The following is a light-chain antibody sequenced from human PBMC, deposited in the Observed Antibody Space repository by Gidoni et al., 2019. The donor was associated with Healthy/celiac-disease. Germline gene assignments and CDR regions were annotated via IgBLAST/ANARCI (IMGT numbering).Light chain of an antibody. CDR2: DAS. J-gene: IGKJ2*01. CDR3: QQRSNWPGYT. V-gene: IGKV3-11*01. CDR1: QSVSSY. Sequence: EIVLTQSPATLSLSPGERATLSCRASQSVSSYLAWYQQKPGQAPRLLIYDASNSATGIPARFSGSGSGTDFTLTISSLEPEDFAVYYCQQRSNWPGYTFXQXTKLEIK.